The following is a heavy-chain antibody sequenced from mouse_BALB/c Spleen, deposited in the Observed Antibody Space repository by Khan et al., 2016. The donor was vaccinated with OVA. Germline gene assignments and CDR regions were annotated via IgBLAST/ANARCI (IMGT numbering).Heavy chain of an antibody. CDR3: ARGNYYGYYFDY. CDR2: ISYSGVT. V-gene: IGHV3-2*02. J-gene: IGHJ2*01. CDR1: GYSITSGYA. D-gene: IGHD1-1*01. Sequence: EVQLQESGPGLVKPSQSLSLTCTVTGYSITSGYAWNWIRQFPGNKLEWMGYISYSGVTSYTPSLKSRISINRDTSKNQFFLQLNSVTTEDTATYYCARGNYYGYYFDYGGQGTTRTGSS.